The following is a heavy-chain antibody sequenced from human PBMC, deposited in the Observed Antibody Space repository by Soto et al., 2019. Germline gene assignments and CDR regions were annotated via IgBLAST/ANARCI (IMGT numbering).Heavy chain of an antibody. D-gene: IGHD3-3*01. Sequence: SSETLSLTCTVSGGSISSSSYYWGWIRQPPGKGLEWIGSIYYSGSTYYNPSLKSRVTISVDTSKNQFSLKPSSVTAADTAVYYCARWYIDFWSGYTYYYGGMDVWGQGTTVTVSS. V-gene: IGHV4-39*01. CDR1: GGSISSSSYY. CDR3: ARWYIDFWSGYTYYYGGMDV. CDR2: IYYSGST. J-gene: IGHJ6*02.